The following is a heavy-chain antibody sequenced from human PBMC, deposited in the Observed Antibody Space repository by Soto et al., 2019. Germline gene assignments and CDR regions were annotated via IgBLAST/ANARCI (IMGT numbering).Heavy chain of an antibody. V-gene: IGHV3-23*01. CDR3: AFNSGSGSYYFDY. CDR1: GYTFSSYA. Sequence: EWQLLESGGGLLQPGGSLRLSCAASGYTFSSYAMWWVRQAPGKGLECVSAISGGGETTYYADSVKGRFTISRDNSKNTLYLQMNSLRAEDTAVYYCAFNSGSGSYYFDYWGQGTLVTVSS. J-gene: IGHJ4*02. D-gene: IGHD3-10*01. CDR2: ISGGGETT.